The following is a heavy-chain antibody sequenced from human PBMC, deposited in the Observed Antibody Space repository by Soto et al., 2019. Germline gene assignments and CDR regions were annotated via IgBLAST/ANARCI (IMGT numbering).Heavy chain of an antibody. J-gene: IGHJ6*02. D-gene: IGHD1-1*01. Sequence: SETLSLTCAVSGGSISGSVYSWNWIRQPPGKGLEWIGYIYHGGSTYYNPSLKSRVTISVDRSQNQFSLKLTSMTAADTAVYFCARATDRFLDYYYGVDVWGQGTTVTVSS. V-gene: IGHV4-30-2*01. CDR2: IYHGGST. CDR3: ARATDRFLDYYYGVDV. CDR1: GGSISGSVYS.